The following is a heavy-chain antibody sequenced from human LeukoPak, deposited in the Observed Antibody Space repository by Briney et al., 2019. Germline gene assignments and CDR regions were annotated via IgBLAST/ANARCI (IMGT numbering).Heavy chain of an antibody. CDR3: ARQAYSSGYYFPFDY. CDR2: ISYDGSNK. CDR1: GFTFSSYG. V-gene: IGHV3-30*03. J-gene: IGHJ4*02. D-gene: IGHD3-22*01. Sequence: GGSLRLSCAASGFTFSSYGMHWVRQAPGKGLEWVAVISYDGSNKYYADSVKGRFTISRDNPKNTLYLQVNSLRAEDRAVYYCARQAYSSGYYFPFDYWGQGTLVTVSS.